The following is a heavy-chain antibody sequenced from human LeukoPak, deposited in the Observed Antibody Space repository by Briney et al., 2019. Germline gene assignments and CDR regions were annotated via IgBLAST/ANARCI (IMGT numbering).Heavy chain of an antibody. D-gene: IGHD3-22*01. Sequence: GGSLRLSCAASGFTFSSYAMNWVRQAPGKGLGLVSGISGSGGSTYYADSVKGRFTISRDNSKNTVYLQLNSLRAEDTAVYYCVSPGSSSGYSPFQHWGQGTLVTVSS. CDR2: ISGSGGST. V-gene: IGHV3-23*01. J-gene: IGHJ1*01. CDR1: GFTFSSYA. CDR3: VSPGSSSGYSPFQH.